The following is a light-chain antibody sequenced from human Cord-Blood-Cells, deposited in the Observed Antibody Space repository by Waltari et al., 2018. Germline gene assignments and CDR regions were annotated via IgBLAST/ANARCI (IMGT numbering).Light chain of an antibody. V-gene: IGLV3-21*04. CDR1: NLGSKS. Sequence: SYVLTQPPSVSVAPGQTARITCGGNNLGSKSVHWYQQKPGQAPVLVIYYDSDRPSGIPERFSGSNSGNTATLTISRVEAGDEADYYCQVWDSSSDHYVFGTGTKVTVL. J-gene: IGLJ1*01. CDR2: YDS. CDR3: QVWDSSSDHYV.